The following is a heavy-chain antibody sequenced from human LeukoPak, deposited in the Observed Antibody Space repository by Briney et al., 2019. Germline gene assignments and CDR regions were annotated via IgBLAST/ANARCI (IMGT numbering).Heavy chain of an antibody. J-gene: IGHJ3*02. CDR1: VGTFSSYA. D-gene: IGHD3-3*01. CDR2: IIPIFGTA. Sequence: ASVKVSCKASVGTFSSYAISWVRQAPGQGLEWMGGIIPIFGTANYAQKFQGRVTITTDESTSTAYMELSSLRSEDTAVYYCARGDFWSGYYRAGDAFDIWGQGTMVTVSS. CDR3: ARGDFWSGYYRAGDAFDI. V-gene: IGHV1-69*05.